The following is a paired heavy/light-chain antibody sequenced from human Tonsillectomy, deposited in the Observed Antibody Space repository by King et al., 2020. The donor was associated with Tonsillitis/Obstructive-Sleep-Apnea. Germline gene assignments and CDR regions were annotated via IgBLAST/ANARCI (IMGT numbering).Heavy chain of an antibody. CDR3: ARGSRKQPFIRDFWSGARRQSPPYYFDF. V-gene: IGHV4-61*01. J-gene: IGHJ4*02. D-gene: IGHD3-3*01. CDR1: GGSVSSGSYY. Sequence: QVQLQESGPGLVKPSETLSLTCTVSGGSVSSGSYYWSWIRQPPGKGLEWIGYIYYSGSTNYNPSLKSRVTISVDTSKIQFSLRLSSVTAADTAVYYCARGSRKQPFIRDFWSGARRQSPPYYFDFWGQGTLVTVSS. CDR2: IYYSGST.
Light chain of an antibody. CDR2: DVS. J-gene: IGLJ1*01. CDR3: SSYTSSSTQV. Sequence: QSALTQPASVSGSPGQSITISCTGTSSDVGGYNYVSWYQQHPGKAPKLMIYDVSNRPSGVSNRFSGSKSGNTASLTISGLQAEDEADYYCSSYTSSSTQVFGAGTKVTVL. CDR1: SSDVGGYNY. V-gene: IGLV2-14*01.